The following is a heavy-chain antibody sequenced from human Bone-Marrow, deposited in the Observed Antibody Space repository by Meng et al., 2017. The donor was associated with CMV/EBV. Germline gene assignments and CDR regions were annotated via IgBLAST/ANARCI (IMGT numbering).Heavy chain of an antibody. J-gene: IGHJ5*02. Sequence: LSLTCAASGFTFDDYAMHWVRQAPGKGLEWVSGISWNSGSIGYADSVKGRFTISRDNAKNSLYLQMNSLRAEDTALYYCAKDKGSSWFEGAYNWFDPWGQGTLVTVSS. CDR2: ISWNSGSI. CDR3: AKDKGSSWFEGAYNWFDP. D-gene: IGHD6-13*01. CDR1: GFTFDDYA. V-gene: IGHV3-9*01.